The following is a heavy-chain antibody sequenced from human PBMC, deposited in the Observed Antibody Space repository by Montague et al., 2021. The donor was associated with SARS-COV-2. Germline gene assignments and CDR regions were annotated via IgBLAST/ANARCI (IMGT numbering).Heavy chain of an antibody. Sequence: SLRLSCADSGFTFSGYYMSWIRQAPGKGLEWVSYISSSGSTIYYADSVKGRFTISRDNAKNSLYLQMNSLRAEDTAVYYCARVRHSYGYLSAFDIWGQGTMVTVSS. CDR2: ISSSGSTI. D-gene: IGHD5-18*01. CDR3: ARVRHSYGYLSAFDI. CDR1: GFTFSGYY. V-gene: IGHV3-11*01. J-gene: IGHJ3*02.